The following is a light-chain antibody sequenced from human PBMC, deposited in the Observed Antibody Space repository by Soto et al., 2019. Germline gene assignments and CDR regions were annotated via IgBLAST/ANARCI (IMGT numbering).Light chain of an antibody. Sequence: QYVLTQPASVSGSPGQSIAISCTETSSDVGGYNYVSWYQQHPGKAPKLMIYDVTNRPSGVSNRFSGSKSGNTASLTISGLQAEDEADYYCSSYTSSSTYVFGTGTKVTVL. CDR3: SSYTSSSTYV. CDR2: DVT. V-gene: IGLV2-14*03. CDR1: SSDVGGYNY. J-gene: IGLJ1*01.